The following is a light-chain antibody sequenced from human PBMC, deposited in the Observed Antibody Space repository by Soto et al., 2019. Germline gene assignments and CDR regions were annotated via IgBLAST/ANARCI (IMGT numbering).Light chain of an antibody. V-gene: IGKV3-11*01. CDR1: QSVGSH. CDR2: DAS. Sequence: EIVLTQSPATLSLSPGERATLSCRASQSVGSHLAWFQQRPGQAPRLLIYDASNRATGIPARFSGSGSGADFTLTISRLEPEDFAVYYCQQFSSYPLTFGGGTKVDIK. J-gene: IGKJ4*01. CDR3: QQFSSYPLT.